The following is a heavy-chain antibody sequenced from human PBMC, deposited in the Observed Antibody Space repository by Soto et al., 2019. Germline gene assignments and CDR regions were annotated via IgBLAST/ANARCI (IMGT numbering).Heavy chain of an antibody. CDR3: ARYVIPNTVTTTYFDY. J-gene: IGHJ4*02. D-gene: IGHD4-17*01. Sequence: PGGSLRLSCAASGFTFSSYGMHWVRQAPGKGLEWVAVIWYDGSNKYYAGSVKGRFTISRDNSKNTLYLQMNSLRAEDTAVYYCARYVIPNTVTTTYFDYWGQGTLVTVSS. CDR2: IWYDGSNK. CDR1: GFTFSSYG. V-gene: IGHV3-33*01.